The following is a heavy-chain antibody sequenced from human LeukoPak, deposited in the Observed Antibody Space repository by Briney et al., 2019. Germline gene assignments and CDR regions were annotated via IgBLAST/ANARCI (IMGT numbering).Heavy chain of an antibody. D-gene: IGHD3-3*01. CDR2: IYHSGST. V-gene: IGHV4-4*02. CDR3: AREGVLRFLEWLTVGGFDY. Sequence: SETLSLTCAVSGGSISSSNWWSWVRQPPGKGLEWIGEIYHSGSTNYNPSLKSRVTISVDKSKNQFSLKLSSVTAADTSVYYCAREGVLRFLEWLTVGGFDYWGQGTLVTVSS. CDR1: GGSISSSNW. J-gene: IGHJ4*02.